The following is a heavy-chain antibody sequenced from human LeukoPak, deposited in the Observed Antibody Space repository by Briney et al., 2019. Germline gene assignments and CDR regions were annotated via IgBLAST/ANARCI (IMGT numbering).Heavy chain of an antibody. Sequence: PGGSLILSCAASGFTFNNYWMNWVRQAPGKGLEWVANINGDGSGNHSVDSVKGRFTISRDNAKNSLYLQMNSLRGEDTAVYYCARKGGIYCNDGCFRDAFDIWGQGTTVTVSS. V-gene: IGHV3-7*01. CDR3: ARKGGIYCNDGCFRDAFDI. CDR1: GFTFNNYW. CDR2: INGDGSGN. J-gene: IGHJ3*02. D-gene: IGHD2/OR15-2a*01.